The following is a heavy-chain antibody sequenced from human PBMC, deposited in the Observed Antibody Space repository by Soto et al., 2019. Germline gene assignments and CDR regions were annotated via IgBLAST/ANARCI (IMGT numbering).Heavy chain of an antibody. Sequence: SETLSLTCSVSCGPISEYFWSWIRQSPGKGLEWIGYIYYLGSTDYNHSLKSRVTISVDTSKRQFSLRLTSVTAADTAVYYCARDGYDGSGSPYPAYWGPGTQVTVSS. CDR3: ARDGYDGSGSPYPAY. D-gene: IGHD3-10*01. CDR2: IYYLGST. CDR1: CGPISEYF. J-gene: IGHJ4*02. V-gene: IGHV4-59*01.